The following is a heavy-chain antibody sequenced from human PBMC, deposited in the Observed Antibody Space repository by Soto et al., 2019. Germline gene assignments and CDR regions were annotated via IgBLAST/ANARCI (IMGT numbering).Heavy chain of an antibody. J-gene: IGHJ5*02. D-gene: IGHD1-26*01. CDR2: IYYSGST. Sequence: SETLSLTCTVSGGSIGSYYCSWIRQSPGKGLEWIGYIYYSGSTNYNPSLKSRVTMSVDTSKNQFSLRLSSVTTADTAVYYCAIDVGGGYNWFDPWGQGTLVTVS. CDR1: GGSIGSYY. V-gene: IGHV4-59*01. CDR3: AIDVGGGYNWFDP.